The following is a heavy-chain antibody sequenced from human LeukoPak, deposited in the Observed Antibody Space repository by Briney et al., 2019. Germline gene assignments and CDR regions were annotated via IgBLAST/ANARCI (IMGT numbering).Heavy chain of an antibody. CDR2: IYISGST. CDR1: GGSISTYY. CDR3: ARSGGEMATIGTFDI. Sequence: SETLSLTCTVSGGSISTYYWSWIRQPAGKGLERIGRIYISGSTNYNPSLKSRVTMSLDTSKNQLSLNLSSVTAADTAVYYCARSGGEMATIGTFDIWGQGTMVIVSS. V-gene: IGHV4-4*07. D-gene: IGHD5-24*01. J-gene: IGHJ3*02.